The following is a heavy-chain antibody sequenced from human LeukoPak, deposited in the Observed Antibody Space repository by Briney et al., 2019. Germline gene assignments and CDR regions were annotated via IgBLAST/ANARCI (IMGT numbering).Heavy chain of an antibody. CDR2: IYHSGST. CDR3: AKSSPPRKFDY. Sequence: KPSETLSLTCAVSGGSISSSNWWSWVRQPPEKGLEWIGEIYHSGSTNYNPSLKSRVTIVVDKSKNQFSLKLSSVTAADTAVYYCAKSSPPRKFDYWGQGTLVTVSS. CDR1: GGSISSSNW. J-gene: IGHJ4*02. D-gene: IGHD3-10*01. V-gene: IGHV4-4*02.